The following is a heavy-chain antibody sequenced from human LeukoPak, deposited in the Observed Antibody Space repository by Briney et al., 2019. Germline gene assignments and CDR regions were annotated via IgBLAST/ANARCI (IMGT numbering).Heavy chain of an antibody. CDR1: GYTFTSYG. Sequence: ASVKVSCKASGYTFTSYGISWVRQAPGQGLEWMGWISAYNGNTNYAQKPQGRVTMTTDTSTSTAYMELRSLRSDDTAVYYCASSQSSGGYGDYLGDAFDIWGQGTMVTVSS. V-gene: IGHV1-18*01. D-gene: IGHD4-17*01. CDR3: ASSQSSGGYGDYLGDAFDI. J-gene: IGHJ3*02. CDR2: ISAYNGNT.